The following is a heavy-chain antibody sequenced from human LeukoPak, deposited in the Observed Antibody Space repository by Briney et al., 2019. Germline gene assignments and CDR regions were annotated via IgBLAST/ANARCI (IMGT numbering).Heavy chain of an antibody. CDR1: GFPFSSYG. J-gene: IGHJ4*02. D-gene: IGHD3-16*02. CDR2: IWSVGGAE. CDR3: AKSLGGVIVTSFDY. V-gene: IGHV3-33*06. Sequence: PGGSLRLSCVASGFPFSSYGMHWVRQAPGKGLEWVAVIWSVGGAEYYADSVKGRFTISRDNSKNMLFLQMNSLRAEDTAVYYCAKSLGGVIVTSFDYWGQGTLVTVSS.